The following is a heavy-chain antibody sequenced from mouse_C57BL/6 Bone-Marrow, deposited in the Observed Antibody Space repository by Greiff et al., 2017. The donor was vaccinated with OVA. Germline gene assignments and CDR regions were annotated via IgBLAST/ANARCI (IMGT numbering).Heavy chain of an antibody. CDR1: GYTFTTYP. V-gene: IGHV1-47*01. CDR2: FHPYNDDT. Sequence: QVQLQQSGAELVKPGASVKMSCKASGYTFTTYPIEWMKQNHGKSLEWIGNFHPYNDDTKYNEKFKGKATLTVEKSSSTVYLALSRLTSDDSAVYYSARSIYDGDYGYWWVDVWGTGTTVTVSS. CDR3: ARSIYDGDYGYWWVDV. J-gene: IGHJ1*03. D-gene: IGHD2-3*01.